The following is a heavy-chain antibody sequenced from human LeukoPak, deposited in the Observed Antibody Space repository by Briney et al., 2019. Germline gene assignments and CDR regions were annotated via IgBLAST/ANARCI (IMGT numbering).Heavy chain of an antibody. J-gene: IGHJ4*02. CDR3: ARAHSSSWHNFDF. Sequence: PGRSLRLSCAASGFTFSSYAMHWVRQAPGKGLEWGAVISYDGSEKFYADAVKGRFTISRDNSKTTLYLEMNSLRADDTAVYYCARAHSSSWHNFDFWGQGTLVTVSS. V-gene: IGHV3-30-3*01. CDR2: ISYDGSEK. CDR1: GFTFSSYA. D-gene: IGHD6-13*01.